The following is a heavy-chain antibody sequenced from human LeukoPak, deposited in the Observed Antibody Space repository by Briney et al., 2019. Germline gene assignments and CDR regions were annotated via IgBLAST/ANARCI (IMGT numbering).Heavy chain of an antibody. CDR2: ISSSSSYI. D-gene: IGHD6-13*01. J-gene: IGHJ4*02. Sequence: GGSLRLSRAASGFTFSSYSMNWVRQAPGKGLEWVSSISSSSSYIYYADSVKGRFTISRDNAKNSLYLQMNSLRAEDTAVYYCARVLGAATMYFDYWGQGTLVTVSS. CDR3: ARVLGAATMYFDY. CDR1: GFTFSSYS. V-gene: IGHV3-21*04.